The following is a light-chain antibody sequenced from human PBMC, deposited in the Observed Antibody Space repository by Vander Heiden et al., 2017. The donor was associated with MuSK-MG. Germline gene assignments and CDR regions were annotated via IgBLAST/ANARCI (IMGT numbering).Light chain of an antibody. CDR1: SSDIGSYDL. V-gene: IGLV2-23*02. CDR2: EVS. J-gene: IGLJ2*01. Sequence: QSALTQPASVPGSPGQSITISCAGSSSDIGSYDLVSWYQQHPGKVPKLIIYEVSKRPSGVSNRFSGSKSGNTASLTISGLQAEDEADYYCCSYAGSVLFGGGTKLTVL. CDR3: CSYAGSVL.